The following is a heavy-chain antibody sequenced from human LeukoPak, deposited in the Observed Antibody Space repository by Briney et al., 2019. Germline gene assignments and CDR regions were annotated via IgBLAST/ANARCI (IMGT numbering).Heavy chain of an antibody. CDR1: GFTFSSYW. CDR3: ARDRGAAAALNWFDP. V-gene: IGHV3-7*01. CDR2: IKQDEREK. J-gene: IGHJ5*02. D-gene: IGHD6-13*01. Sequence: GGSLRLSCAASGFTFSSYWMSWVRQAPGKGLEWVANIKQDEREKYYVDSVKGRFTISRDNSKNTLYLQMNSLRAEDTAVYYCARDRGAAAALNWFDPWGQGTLVTVSS.